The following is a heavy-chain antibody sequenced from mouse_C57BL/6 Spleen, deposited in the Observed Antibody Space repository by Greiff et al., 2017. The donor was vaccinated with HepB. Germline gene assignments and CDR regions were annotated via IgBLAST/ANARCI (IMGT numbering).Heavy chain of an antibody. Sequence: LVESGGGLVKPGGSLKLSCAASGFTFSSYAMSWVRQTPEKRLEWVATISDGGSYTYYPDNVKGRFTISRDNAKNNLYLQMSHLKSEDTAMYYCAREGTYYGSSYFDYWGQGTTLTVSS. V-gene: IGHV5-4*01. CDR2: ISDGGSYT. CDR3: AREGTYYGSSYFDY. J-gene: IGHJ2*01. D-gene: IGHD1-1*01. CDR1: GFTFSSYA.